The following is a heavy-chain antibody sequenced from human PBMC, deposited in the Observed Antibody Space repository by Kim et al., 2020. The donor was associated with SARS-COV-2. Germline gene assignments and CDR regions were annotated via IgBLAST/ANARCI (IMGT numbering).Heavy chain of an antibody. V-gene: IGHV1-2*02. CDR1: GYTFTGYY. CDR3: ASPRLIARGTSSGWSDAFDI. D-gene: IGHD6-19*01. J-gene: IGHJ3*02. CDR2: INPNSGGT. Sequence: ASVKVSCKASGYTFTGYYMHWVRQAPGQGLEWMGWINPNSGGTNYAQKFQGRVTMTRDTSISTAYMELSRLRSDDTAVYYCASPRLIARGTSSGWSDAFDIWGQGTMVTVSS.